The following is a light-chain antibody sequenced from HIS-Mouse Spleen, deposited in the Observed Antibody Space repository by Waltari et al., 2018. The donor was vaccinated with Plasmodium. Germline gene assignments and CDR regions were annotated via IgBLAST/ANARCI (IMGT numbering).Light chain of an antibody. V-gene: IGKV3-15*01. Sequence: EIVMTQSPATLFDSPGARATPSCRASQCVSSNLAWYQQTPGQAPRLLIYGASTRATGIPARFSGSGSGTEFTLTISSLQSEDFAVYYCQQYNNWSFTFGPGTKVDIK. CDR2: GAS. CDR3: QQYNNWSFT. CDR1: QCVSSN. J-gene: IGKJ3*01.